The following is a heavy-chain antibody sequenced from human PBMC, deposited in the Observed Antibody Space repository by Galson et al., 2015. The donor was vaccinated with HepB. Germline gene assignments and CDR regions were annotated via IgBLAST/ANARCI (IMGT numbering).Heavy chain of an antibody. CDR3: ARDHHVTTDAFDI. Sequence: SLRLSCAASGFTFSSYGMHWVRQAPGKGLEWVAVIWYDGSNKYYADSVKGRFTISRDNSKNTLYLQMNSLRAEDTAVYYCARDHHVTTDAFDIWGQGTMVTVSS. V-gene: IGHV3-33*01. J-gene: IGHJ3*02. D-gene: IGHD4-11*01. CDR2: IWYDGSNK. CDR1: GFTFSSYG.